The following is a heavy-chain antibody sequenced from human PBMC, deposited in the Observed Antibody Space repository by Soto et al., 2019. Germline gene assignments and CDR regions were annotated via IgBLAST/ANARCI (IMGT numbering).Heavy chain of an antibody. J-gene: IGHJ6*02. CDR3: ARDGAVVLPSPGVGGYRMDV. Sequence: GGSLRLSCAASGFTFSDYYMSWIRQAPGKGLEWVSYISSSSYTNYADSVKGRFTISRDNAKNSLYLQMNSLRAEDTAVYYCARDGAVVLPSPGVGGYRMDVWGQGTTVTVSS. V-gene: IGHV3-11*06. CDR2: ISSSSYT. D-gene: IGHD2-2*01. CDR1: GFTFSDYY.